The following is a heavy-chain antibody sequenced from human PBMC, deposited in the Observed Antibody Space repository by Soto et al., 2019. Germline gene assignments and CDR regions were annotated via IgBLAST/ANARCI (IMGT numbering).Heavy chain of an antibody. J-gene: IGHJ3*02. CDR2: ISYDGSNK. V-gene: IGHV3-30*18. CDR3: AKGVAAGGRGDGLHI. D-gene: IGHD6-13*01. CDR1: GFGFSYYA. Sequence: GGSLRLSCAASGFGFSYYAMNWVRQAPGKGLEWLSVISYDGSNKFYGDALKGRFTISRDSPKNTLYLQMSDLRADDTAVYYCAKGVAAGGRGDGLHIWGQGTLVTVSS.